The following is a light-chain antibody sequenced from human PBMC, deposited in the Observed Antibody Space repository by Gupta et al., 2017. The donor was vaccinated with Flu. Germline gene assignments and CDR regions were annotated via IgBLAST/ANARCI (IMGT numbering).Light chain of an antibody. J-gene: IGKJ2*01. CDR3: QHYRQWSP. CDR1: ESVSSN. V-gene: IGKV3-15*01. Sequence: PGERVTLSCRASESVSSNLAWYQRKPGQPPRLLIYGSSNRAAGVPARCSSRGSGTDFTLTISSLQSEDSAIYDCQHYRQWSPFGQGTRLEVK. CDR2: GSS.